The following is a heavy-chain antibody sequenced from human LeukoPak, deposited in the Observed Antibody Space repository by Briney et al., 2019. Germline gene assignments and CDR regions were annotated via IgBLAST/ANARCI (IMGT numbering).Heavy chain of an antibody. CDR1: GFTVSSKY. CDR3: ARDCSASSSDYYPLGY. J-gene: IGHJ4*02. CDR2: IYSGGST. V-gene: IGHV3-66*01. D-gene: IGHD3-22*01. Sequence: GGSLRLSCAASGFTVSSKYVSWVRQAPGKGLEWVSVIYSGGSTYYADSVKGRFTISRDNSKNTVYLQMNSLRAEDTAVYYCARDCSASSSDYYPLGYWGQGTLVTVSS.